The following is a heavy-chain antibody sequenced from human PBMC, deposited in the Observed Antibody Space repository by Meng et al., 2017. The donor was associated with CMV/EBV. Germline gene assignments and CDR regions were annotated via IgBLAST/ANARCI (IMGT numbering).Heavy chain of an antibody. J-gene: IGHJ3*02. Sequence: ASVKVSCKASGYTFTGYYMHWVRQAPGQGLEWMGWINPNSGGTNYAQKFQGRVTMTRDTSISTAYMELSRLRSDDTAVYYCARVDRYNWNDGGAFDIWGQGKMV. D-gene: IGHD1-1*01. V-gene: IGHV1-2*02. CDR2: INPNSGGT. CDR3: ARVDRYNWNDGGAFDI. CDR1: GYTFTGYY.